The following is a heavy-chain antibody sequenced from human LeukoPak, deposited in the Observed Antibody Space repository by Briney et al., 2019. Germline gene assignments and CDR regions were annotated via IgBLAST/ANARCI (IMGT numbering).Heavy chain of an antibody. D-gene: IGHD4-23*01. Sequence: PGGSLRLSCAASGFTVSSNYMTWVRQAPGKGLEWVSIIYSGGTTYYADSVKGRFTISRGSSKNTLFLQMNSLKLEDTAVYYCARGMTTMIMAPGYWGQGTRVTVSS. V-gene: IGHV3-53*01. J-gene: IGHJ4*02. CDR2: IYSGGTT. CDR3: ARGMTTMIMAPGY. CDR1: GFTVSSNY.